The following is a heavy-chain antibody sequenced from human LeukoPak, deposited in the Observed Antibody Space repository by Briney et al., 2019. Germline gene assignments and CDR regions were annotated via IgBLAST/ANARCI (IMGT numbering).Heavy chain of an antibody. Sequence: GGSLRLSCAASGFTFSSYAMSWVRQAPGKGREWGSAISGSGGSTYYADSVKGRFTISRDNSKNTLYLQMTSLRAEDTAVYYCAKYPGIAAAGPNFYWGQGTLVTVSS. CDR1: GFTFSSYA. CDR3: AKYPGIAAAGPNFY. CDR2: ISGSGGST. D-gene: IGHD6-13*01. J-gene: IGHJ4*02. V-gene: IGHV3-23*01.